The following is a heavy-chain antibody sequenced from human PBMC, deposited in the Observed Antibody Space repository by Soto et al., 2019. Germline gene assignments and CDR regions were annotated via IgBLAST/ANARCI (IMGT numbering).Heavy chain of an antibody. J-gene: IGHJ5*02. CDR1: GGTLSGYY. D-gene: IGHD3-3*01. Sequence: SETLSLTCTVTGGTLSGYYWAWIRQSAGGGLEWIGRIYSSGSTNYNPSLKSRVTISLDTSMSHFSLRLRSVSAADTAVYYCARGQRFSDWFDPWGQGTLVTVSS. V-gene: IGHV4-4*07. CDR2: IYSSGST. CDR3: ARGQRFSDWFDP.